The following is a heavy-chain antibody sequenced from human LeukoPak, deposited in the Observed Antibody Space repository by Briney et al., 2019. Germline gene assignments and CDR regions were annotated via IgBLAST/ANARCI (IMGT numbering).Heavy chain of an antibody. V-gene: IGHV3-30*02. CDR2: IRYDGSDK. D-gene: IGHD3-10*01. Sequence: GGSLRLSCAASGFTFSNYGMHWVRQAPGKGLEWVAFIRYDGSDKYYTDSVKGRFTISRDNSKNTLYLQMNSLRGEDTAVYYCARYFYGSGSNHYFDYWGQGTLVTVSS. CDR1: GFTFSNYG. CDR3: ARYFYGSGSNHYFDY. J-gene: IGHJ4*02.